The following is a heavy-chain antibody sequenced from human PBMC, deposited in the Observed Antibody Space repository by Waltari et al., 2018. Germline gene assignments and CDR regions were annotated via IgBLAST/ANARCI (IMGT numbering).Heavy chain of an antibody. D-gene: IGHD3-22*01. CDR2: ISGSGGSK. Sequence: EVQLLESGGGLVQPGGSLRLSCAASGFTFSSYAMSWVRQAPGKGLEWVSAISGSGGSKYYADSVQGRFTIARDNSKNTLYLQTNSLRAEDTAVYDCAKDLEYDYDSSGFYLSFDYWGQGTLVTVSS. CDR3: AKDLEYDYDSSGFYLSFDY. V-gene: IGHV3-23*01. J-gene: IGHJ4*02. CDR1: GFTFSSYA.